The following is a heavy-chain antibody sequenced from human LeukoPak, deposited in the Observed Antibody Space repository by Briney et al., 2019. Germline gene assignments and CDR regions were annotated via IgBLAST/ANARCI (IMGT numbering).Heavy chain of an antibody. CDR1: GYSISSGYY. D-gene: IGHD6-13*01. CDR2: IYYSGST. CDR3: ASEYSSSWYVAY. Sequence: SETLSLTCAVSGYSISSGYYWGWIRQPPGKGLEWIGSIYYSGSTYYNPSLKSRVTISVDTSKNQFSLKLSSVTAADTAVYYCASEYSSSWYVAYWGQGTLVTVSS. V-gene: IGHV4-38-2*01. J-gene: IGHJ4*02.